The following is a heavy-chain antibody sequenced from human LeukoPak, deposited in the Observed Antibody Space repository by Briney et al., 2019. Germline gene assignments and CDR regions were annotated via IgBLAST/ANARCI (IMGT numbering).Heavy chain of an antibody. J-gene: IGHJ4*02. CDR2: IIPIFGTA. CDR1: GGTFSSYA. V-gene: IGHV1-69*06. D-gene: IGHD6-19*01. CDR3: ASTWDSSLYYFDY. Sequence: GASVKVSCKASGGTFSSYAISWVRQAPGQGLEWMGGIIPIFGTANYAQKFQGRVTITADKSTSTAYMELSSLRSEDTAVYYCASTWDSSLYYFDYWGQGTLVTVSS.